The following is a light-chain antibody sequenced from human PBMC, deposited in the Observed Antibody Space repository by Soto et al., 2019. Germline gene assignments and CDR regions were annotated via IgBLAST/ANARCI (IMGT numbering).Light chain of an antibody. CDR2: AAS. V-gene: IGKV1-9*01. CDR1: QGISSY. J-gene: IGKJ4*01. CDR3: QQLNSYPQVT. Sequence: QLTQSPSSLSASVGDRVTITCRASQGISSYLAWYQQKPGKAPKLLIYAASTLQSGVPSRFSGSGSGTDFTLTISSLQPEDFATYYCQQLNSYPQVTFGGGTKVEIK.